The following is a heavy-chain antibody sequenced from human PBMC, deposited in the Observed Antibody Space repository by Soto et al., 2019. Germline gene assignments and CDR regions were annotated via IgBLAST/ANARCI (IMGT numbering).Heavy chain of an antibody. CDR1: GFTFSSYS. J-gene: IGHJ4*02. D-gene: IGHD2-21*01. Sequence: EVQLVESGGGLVQPGGSLRLSCAASGFTFSSYSTNWVRQAPGKGLEWVSYISSSSSTIYYADSVKGRFTISRDNAKNSRYLQMNRLRAEDTAVYYCARDQSYSFDYWGQGTLVTVSS. CDR3: ARDQSYSFDY. V-gene: IGHV3-48*01. CDR2: ISSSSSTI.